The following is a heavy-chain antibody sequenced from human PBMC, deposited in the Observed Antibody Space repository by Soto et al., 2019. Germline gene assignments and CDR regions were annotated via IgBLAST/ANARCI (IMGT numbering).Heavy chain of an antibody. J-gene: IGHJ4*02. Sequence: GGSLRLSCAASGFTCSQVAMHWVRQAPGKGLEWVAVTSYDGNNKDYADSVKGRFTISRDNSKNTLFLQVNSLRPEDTAVYYCARERAIAATGIFYYWGQGTLVTVSS. CDR1: GFTCSQVA. V-gene: IGHV3-30-3*01. CDR3: ARERAIAATGIFYY. CDR2: TSYDGNNK. D-gene: IGHD6-13*01.